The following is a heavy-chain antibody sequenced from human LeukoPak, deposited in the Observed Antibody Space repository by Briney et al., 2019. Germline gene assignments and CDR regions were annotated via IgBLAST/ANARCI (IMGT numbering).Heavy chain of an antibody. D-gene: IGHD3-3*01. CDR3: ARGPPHVLRFLEWLSGDDY. J-gene: IGHJ4*02. CDR2: IIPILGIA. Sequence: GASVKVSCKASGGTFSSYAISWVRQAPGQGLEWMGRIIPILGIANYAQKFQGRVTITADKSTSTAYMELSSLRSEDTAVYYCARGPPHVLRFLEWLSGDDYWGQGTLVTVSS. V-gene: IGHV1-69*04. CDR1: GGTFSSYA.